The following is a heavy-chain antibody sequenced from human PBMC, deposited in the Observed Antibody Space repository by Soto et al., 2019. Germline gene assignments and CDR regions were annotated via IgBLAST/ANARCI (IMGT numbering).Heavy chain of an antibody. J-gene: IGHJ6*03. CDR2: MNPNSGNT. V-gene: IGHV1-8*01. CDR1: GYTFTSCD. Sequence: ASVKVSCKASGYTFTSCDINWVRQATGQELEWMGWMNPNSGNTGYARKFQGRVTMTRNTSISTAYMELSSLRSEDTAVYYCARFPGYYYYYYMDVWGKGTTVTVSS. CDR3: ARFPGYYYYYYMDV.